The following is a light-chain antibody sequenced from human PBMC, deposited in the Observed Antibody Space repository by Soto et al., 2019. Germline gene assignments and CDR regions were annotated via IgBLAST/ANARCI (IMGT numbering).Light chain of an antibody. V-gene: IGLV1-51*01. CDR1: SSNIGNNY. J-gene: IGLJ2*01. CDR2: DNN. Sequence: QSVLTQPPSVSAAPGQKVTISCSGSSSNIGNNYVSWYQSLPGTAPKLLIYDNNERPSGIPDRFSGSKSGTSATLGITGLLTGDEADYYCGTWDSSLSVGVFGGGTKLTVL. CDR3: GTWDSSLSVGV.